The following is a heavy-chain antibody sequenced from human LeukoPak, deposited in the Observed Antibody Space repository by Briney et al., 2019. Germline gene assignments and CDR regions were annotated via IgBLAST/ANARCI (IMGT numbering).Heavy chain of an antibody. V-gene: IGHV3-23*01. J-gene: IGHJ4*02. D-gene: IGHD1-1*01. CDR2: LSGSGGTT. CDR3: AKGSSTNSYYFGS. Sequence: EGSLRLSCVASGFTFSSYAMSWVRQAPGKGLEWLSGLSGSGGTTYYADSVKGRFTISRDNSKNTLYLQMDTLRAEDTAVYYCAKGSSTNSYYFGSWGPGTLVTVSS. CDR1: GFTFSSYA.